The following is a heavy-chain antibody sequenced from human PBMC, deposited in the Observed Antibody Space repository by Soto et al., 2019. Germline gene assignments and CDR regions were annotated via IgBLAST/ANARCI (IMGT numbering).Heavy chain of an antibody. D-gene: IGHD5-12*01. V-gene: IGHV1-8*01. CDR3: ARGGPQQERWLQFGY. CDR2: MNPNSGNT. J-gene: IGHJ4*02. CDR1: GYTFTSYD. Sequence: ASVKVSCKASGYTFTSYDINWVRQATGQGLEWMGWMNPNSGNTGYAQKFQGRVTMTRNTSISTAYMELSSLRSEDTAVYYCARGGPQQERWLQFGYWAQGTLVTVSS.